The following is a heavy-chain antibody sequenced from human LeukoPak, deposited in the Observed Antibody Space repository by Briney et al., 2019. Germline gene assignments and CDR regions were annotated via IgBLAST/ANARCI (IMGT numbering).Heavy chain of an antibody. D-gene: IGHD1-26*01. J-gene: IGHJ4*02. V-gene: IGHV3-30-3*01. CDR3: AREYSGSYSPNIDY. CDR1: GFTFSSYA. Sequence: GGSLRLSCAASGFTFSSYAMHWVRQAPGKGLEWVAVISYDGSNKYYADSVKGRFTISRDNSKNTLYLQMNSLRAEDTAVYYCAREYSGSYSPNIDYWGRGTLVTVSS. CDR2: ISYDGSNK.